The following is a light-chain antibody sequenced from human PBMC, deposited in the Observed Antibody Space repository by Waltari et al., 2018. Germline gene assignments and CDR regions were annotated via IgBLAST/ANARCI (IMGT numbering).Light chain of an antibody. J-gene: IGKJ4*01. CDR2: AAS. CDR1: RDIRNY. Sequence: DIQLTQSPSFLSAYVGDRVTFTCRASRDIRNYLAWYQQKSGKAPKLLIFAASTLQSGVPSRFSGSGSGTEFTLTISSLQPEDLATYYCQQPPGTFGGGTKVEIK. CDR3: QQPPGT. V-gene: IGKV1-9*01.